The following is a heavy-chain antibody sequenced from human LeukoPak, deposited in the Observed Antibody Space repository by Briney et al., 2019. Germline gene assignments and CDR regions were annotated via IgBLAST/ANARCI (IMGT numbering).Heavy chain of an antibody. D-gene: IGHD2-15*01. CDR1: GGSFSGYY. CDR3: ARGRVSIVVGT. Sequence: SETLSLTCAVYGGSFSGYYWSWIRQPPGKGLEWIGEINHSGSTNYNPPLKSRVTISVDTSKNQFSLKLSSVTAADTAVYYCARGRVSIVVGTWGQGTLVTVSS. V-gene: IGHV4-34*01. CDR2: INHSGST. J-gene: IGHJ5*02.